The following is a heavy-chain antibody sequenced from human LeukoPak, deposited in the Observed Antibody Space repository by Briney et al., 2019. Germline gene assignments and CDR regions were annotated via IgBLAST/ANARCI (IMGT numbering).Heavy chain of an antibody. CDR1: GYTFTGYY. J-gene: IGHJ4*02. Sequence: GASVKVSCKASGYTFTGYYIHWVRQAPGQGLEWMGRIIPILGIANYAQKFQGRVTITADKSTSTAYMELSSLRSEDTAVYYCARDSSYYYDSSDYYCDYWGQGTLVTVSS. V-gene: IGHV1-69*04. D-gene: IGHD3-22*01. CDR3: ARDSSYYYDSSDYYCDY. CDR2: IIPILGIA.